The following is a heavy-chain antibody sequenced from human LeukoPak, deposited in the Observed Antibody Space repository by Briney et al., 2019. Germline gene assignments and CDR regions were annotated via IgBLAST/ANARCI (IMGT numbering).Heavy chain of an antibody. Sequence: SETLSLTCTVSGGSISGDYWSWIRQPPGKGLEWIGYIYYSGSTNYNPPLKSRVTISVDTSKNQFSLKLSSVTAADTAVYYCARLKVYDFWSGRWYLDLWGRGTLVTVSS. J-gene: IGHJ2*01. V-gene: IGHV4-59*01. CDR3: ARLKVYDFWSGRWYLDL. D-gene: IGHD3-3*01. CDR1: GGSISGDY. CDR2: IYYSGST.